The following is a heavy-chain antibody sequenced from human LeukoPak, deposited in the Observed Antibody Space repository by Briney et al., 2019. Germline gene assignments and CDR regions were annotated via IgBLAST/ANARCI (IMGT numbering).Heavy chain of an antibody. D-gene: IGHD4-23*01. V-gene: IGHV3-7*01. CDR3: ARGLLVYGGNPYWYFDL. CDR1: GFTFSSYW. Sequence: GGSLRLSCAASGFTFSSYWMSWVRQAPGKGLEWVANIKQDGSEKYYVDSVKGRFTISRDNAKNSLYLQMNSLRAEDTAVYYCARGLLVYGGNPYWYFDLWGRGTLVTVSS. CDR2: IKQDGSEK. J-gene: IGHJ2*01.